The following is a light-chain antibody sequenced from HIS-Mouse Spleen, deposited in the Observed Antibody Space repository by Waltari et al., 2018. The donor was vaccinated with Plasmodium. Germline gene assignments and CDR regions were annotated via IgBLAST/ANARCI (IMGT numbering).Light chain of an antibody. J-gene: IGKJ2*01. CDR1: QSVSSY. V-gene: IGKV3-11*01. CDR2: DAS. CDR3: QQRSNWPLYT. Sequence: EIVLTQSPATLSLSPGERANLSCRASQSVSSYLAWHQQNPGQAPRILIYDASTRANGIPARVSGSGSGTDFTLTIGSLEPEDFAVDYCQQRSNWPLYTFGQGTKLEIK.